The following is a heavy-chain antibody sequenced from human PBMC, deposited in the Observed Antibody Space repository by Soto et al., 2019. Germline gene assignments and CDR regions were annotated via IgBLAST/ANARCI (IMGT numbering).Heavy chain of an antibody. J-gene: IGHJ6*02. CDR1: GFTLSSYS. V-gene: IGHV3-21*01. CDR2: ISSSSNYK. Sequence: PGGSLRLSCAASGFTLSSYSMNWVRQAPGKGLEWVSYISSSSNYKYYADSVKGRFTISRDNAKNSLYLQMNSLRAEDTAVYYCARVLDYYDPNYDYGMDVWRHGTPVTVSS. D-gene: IGHD3-16*01. CDR3: ARVLDYYDPNYDYGMDV.